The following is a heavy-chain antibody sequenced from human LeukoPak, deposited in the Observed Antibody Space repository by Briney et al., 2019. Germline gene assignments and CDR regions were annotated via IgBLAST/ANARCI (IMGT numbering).Heavy chain of an antibody. CDR3: RLFHTPIFDL. CDR1: GYTFTGVY. V-gene: IGHV1-2*06. D-gene: IGHD3-3*01. J-gene: IGHJ3*01. Sequence: ASVKVSCKASGYTFTGVYIHWVRQAPGQGLEWMGRINPSSGDTNYEQNFQGRAPMAWDTSISTAYLDLSRLTSYDTAVYYCRLFHTPIFDLWGQGTMITVSS. CDR2: INPSSGDT.